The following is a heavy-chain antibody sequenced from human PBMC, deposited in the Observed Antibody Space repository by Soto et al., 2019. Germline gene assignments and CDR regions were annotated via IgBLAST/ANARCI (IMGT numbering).Heavy chain of an antibody. V-gene: IGHV1-3*01. CDR3: AKGGNIAVVVADYGMDV. CDR2: INAGNGNT. Sequence: ASVKVSCKASGYTFSNYALHWVRQAPGQRLEWMGWINAGNGNTKCSQKFQDRVTITRDTSASTAYMGLGSLRSEDTAVYYCAKGGNIAVVVADYGMDVWG. J-gene: IGHJ6*02. CDR1: GYTFSNYA. D-gene: IGHD2-15*01.